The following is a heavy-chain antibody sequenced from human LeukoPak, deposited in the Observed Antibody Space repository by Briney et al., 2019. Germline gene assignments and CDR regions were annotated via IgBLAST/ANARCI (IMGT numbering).Heavy chain of an antibody. D-gene: IGHD3-10*02. CDR1: GFTFSSYE. V-gene: IGHV3-48*03. J-gene: IGHJ6*04. CDR2: ISSSGSTI. Sequence: GGSLRLSRAASGFTFSSYEMNWVRQAPGKGLEWVSYISSSGSTIYYADSVKGRFTISRAHATNSLYLQMNSLRAEDTAVYYCAELGITMIGGVWGKGTTVTISS. CDR3: AELGITMIGGV.